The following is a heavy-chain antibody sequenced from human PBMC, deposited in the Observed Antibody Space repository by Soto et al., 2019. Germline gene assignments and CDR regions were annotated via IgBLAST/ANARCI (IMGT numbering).Heavy chain of an antibody. CDR3: ARDPSPYTSGWYGIDF. CDR1: GFMFSAYA. D-gene: IGHD6-19*01. Sequence: ESGGGVVQPGRSLRLSCAASGFMFSAYALLWVRQAPGKGLEWVAAISYDGTNKYYADSIKGRFTISRDNSKNTLFLQVNSLRGEDTAIYYCARDPSPYTSGWYGIDFWGHGTLVTVSS. CDR2: ISYDGTNK. V-gene: IGHV3-30-3*01. J-gene: IGHJ4*01.